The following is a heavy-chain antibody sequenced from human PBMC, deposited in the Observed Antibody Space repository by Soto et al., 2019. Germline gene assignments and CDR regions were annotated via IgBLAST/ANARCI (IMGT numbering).Heavy chain of an antibody. J-gene: IGHJ5*02. Sequence: QVQLQQWGAGLLKPSETLSLTCAVYGGSFSGYYWSWIRQPPGKGLEWIGEINHSGSTNYNPSLRSRVSISVDTTKNQFSLKLSSVTAAGTAVYYCARGLNYYGSGSSRPLGQGTLVTVSS. CDR3: ARGLNYYGSGSSRP. CDR1: GGSFSGYY. V-gene: IGHV4-34*01. D-gene: IGHD3-10*01. CDR2: INHSGST.